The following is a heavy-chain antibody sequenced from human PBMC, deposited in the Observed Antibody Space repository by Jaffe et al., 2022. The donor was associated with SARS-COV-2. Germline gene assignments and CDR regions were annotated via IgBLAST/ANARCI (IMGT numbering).Heavy chain of an antibody. Sequence: QVQLQQWGAGLLKPSETLSLTCAVYGGSFSGYYWSWIRQPPGKGLEWIGEINHSGSTNYNPSLKSRVTISVDTSKNQFSLKLSSVTAADTAVYYCARGADILTGLYWYFDLWGRGTLVTVSS. CDR3: ARGADILTGLYWYFDL. J-gene: IGHJ2*01. CDR2: INHSGST. CDR1: GGSFSGYY. V-gene: IGHV4-34*01. D-gene: IGHD3-9*01.